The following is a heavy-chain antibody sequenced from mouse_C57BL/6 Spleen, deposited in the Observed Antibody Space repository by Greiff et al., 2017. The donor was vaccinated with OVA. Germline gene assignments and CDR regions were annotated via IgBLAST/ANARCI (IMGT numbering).Heavy chain of an antibody. J-gene: IGHJ1*03. CDR3: ARSGLQGYCDV. CDR1: GYAFSSYW. Sequence: QVQLQQSGAELVKPGASVTISCKASGYAFSSYWMNWVKQRPGKGLEWIGQIYPGDGDTNYNGKFKGKATLTADKSSSTAYMQLSSLTSEDSAVYFCARSGLQGYCDVWGTGTTVTVSS. D-gene: IGHD2-13*01. CDR2: IYPGDGDT. V-gene: IGHV1-80*01.